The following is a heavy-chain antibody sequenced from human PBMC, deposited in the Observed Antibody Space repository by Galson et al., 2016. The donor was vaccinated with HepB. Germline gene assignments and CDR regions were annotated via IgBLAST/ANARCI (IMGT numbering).Heavy chain of an antibody. CDR1: GFTFSSYA. J-gene: IGHJ4*02. V-gene: IGHV3-30-3*01. CDR3: ARGSSAVDATEVGLDD. D-gene: IGHD6-19*01. Sequence: SLRLSCAGSGFTFSSYAVRWVRQPPGKGLEWVAAISYDGDNEYYADSLKGRYTISRDNSRNTVYLHMRSLRRDDTAVYYCARGSSAVDATEVGLDDWGQGTLVAVSS. CDR2: ISYDGDNE.